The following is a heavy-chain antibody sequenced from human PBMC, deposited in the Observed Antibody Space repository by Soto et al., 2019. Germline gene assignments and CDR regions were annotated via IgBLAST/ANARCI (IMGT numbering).Heavy chain of an antibody. D-gene: IGHD5-12*01. V-gene: IGHV4-34*01. Sequence: QVQLQQWGAGLLKPSETLSLNCAVNGGSLSGFYWSWIRQPPGKGLEWIGEIKDGRYTNYSPSLKSRAPISSDMSNNQFSLRLNSVTAADTGVYYCARGQEGVVATHWDQGALVTVSS. CDR3: ARGQEGVVATH. CDR1: GGSLSGFY. CDR2: IKDGRYT. J-gene: IGHJ4*02.